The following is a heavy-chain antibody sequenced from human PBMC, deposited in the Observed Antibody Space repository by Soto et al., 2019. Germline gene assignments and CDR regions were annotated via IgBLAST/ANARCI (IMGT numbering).Heavy chain of an antibody. J-gene: IGHJ6*02. V-gene: IGHV3-21*01. CDR2: ISSSSSYI. D-gene: IGHD6-13*01. Sequence: EVQLVESGGGLVKPGGSLRLSCAASGFTFSSYSMNWVRQAPGKGLEWVSSISSSSSYIYYADSVKGRFTISRDNAMNSLYLQMNSLGAEDTAVYYCARDDSSSWYLSDYGMDVWGQGTTVTVSS. CDR3: ARDDSSSWYLSDYGMDV. CDR1: GFTFSSYS.